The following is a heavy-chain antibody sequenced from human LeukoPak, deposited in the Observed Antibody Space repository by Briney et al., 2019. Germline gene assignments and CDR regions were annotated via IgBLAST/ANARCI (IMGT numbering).Heavy chain of an antibody. CDR1: GFTFSSHA. D-gene: IGHD2-2*01. CDR2: ISGSGGST. V-gene: IGHV3-23*01. J-gene: IGHJ4*02. Sequence: PGGSLRLSCAASGFTFSSHAMSWVRQAPGKGLEWVSGISGSGGSTYYTDSVKGRFTLSRDNSKNTLYLQMNSLRAEDTAVYYCAKKTVRSTSPTYFDYWGQGTLVTVSS. CDR3: AKKTVRSTSPTYFDY.